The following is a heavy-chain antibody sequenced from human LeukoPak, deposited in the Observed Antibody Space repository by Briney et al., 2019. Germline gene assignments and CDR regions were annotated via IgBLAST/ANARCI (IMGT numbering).Heavy chain of an antibody. D-gene: IGHD4-17*01. CDR1: GFTFSSYG. CDR3: AKDLAMGFPYGDIDH. V-gene: IGHV3-30*18. J-gene: IGHJ4*02. Sequence: AGRSLRLSCAASGFTFSSYGMHWVRQAPGKGLEWVAVISYDGSNKYYADSVKGRFTISRDNSKNTLYLQMNSLRAEDTAVYYCAKDLAMGFPYGDIDHWGQGTLVTVSS. CDR2: ISYDGSNK.